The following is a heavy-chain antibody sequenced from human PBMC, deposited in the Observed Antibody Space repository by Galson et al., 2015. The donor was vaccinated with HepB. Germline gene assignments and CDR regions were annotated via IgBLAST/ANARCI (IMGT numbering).Heavy chain of an antibody. J-gene: IGHJ3*02. CDR1: GFTFSSYS. D-gene: IGHD4-23*01. V-gene: IGHV3-21*01. CDR2: ISSSSSYI. Sequence: SLRLSCAASGFTFSSYSMYWVRQAPGKGLEWVSSISSSSSYIYYADSVKGRFTISRDNAKNSLYLQMNSLRAEDTAVYYCARDHKPAFNDYGGIRSWVDAFDIWGQGTMVTVSS. CDR3: ARDHKPAFNDYGGIRSWVDAFDI.